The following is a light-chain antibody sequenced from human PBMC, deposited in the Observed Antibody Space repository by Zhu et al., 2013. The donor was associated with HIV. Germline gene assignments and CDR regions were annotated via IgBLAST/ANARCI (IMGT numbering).Light chain of an antibody. Sequence: DIQLTQSPSSLSASVGDRVTITCRVSQGISSYLNWYRQKPGEAPKLLIYAASNLQTGVPSRFSGSGSGTDFTLTVSSLQPEDFATYFCEQTYSKPRVFGPGTTVDIK. V-gene: IGKV1-39*01. CDR3: EQTYSKPRV. J-gene: IGKJ3*01. CDR2: AAS. CDR1: QGISSY.